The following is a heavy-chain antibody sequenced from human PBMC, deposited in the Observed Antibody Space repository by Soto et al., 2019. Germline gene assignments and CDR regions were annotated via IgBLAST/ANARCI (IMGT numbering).Heavy chain of an antibody. J-gene: IGHJ4*02. Sequence: SVKVSCKASGGTFSSYAISWVRQAPGQGLEWMGGIIPIFGTANYAQKFQGRVTITADKSTSTAYMELSSLRSEDTAVYYCARDWYYYDSSGYGLFVYRGQGTLVTVSS. V-gene: IGHV1-69*06. CDR1: GGTFSSYA. CDR2: IIPIFGTA. D-gene: IGHD3-22*01. CDR3: ARDWYYYDSSGYGLFVY.